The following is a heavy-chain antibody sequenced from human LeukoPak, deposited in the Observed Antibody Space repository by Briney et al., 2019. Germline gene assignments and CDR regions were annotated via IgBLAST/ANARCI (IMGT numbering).Heavy chain of an antibody. J-gene: IGHJ6*03. CDR2: ISGDGTST. CDR3: SKDIYGSGTYFYYYLDV. Sequence: GGSLRLSCAASGFTFDGCGMYWVRHALGKGLEWVSLISGDGTSTYYADSVKGRFTISRDNSKNSLYLQMNSLRTEDTALYYCSKDIYGSGTYFYYYLDVRGKGTTVTVSS. V-gene: IGHV3-43*02. CDR1: GFTFDGCG. D-gene: IGHD3-10*01.